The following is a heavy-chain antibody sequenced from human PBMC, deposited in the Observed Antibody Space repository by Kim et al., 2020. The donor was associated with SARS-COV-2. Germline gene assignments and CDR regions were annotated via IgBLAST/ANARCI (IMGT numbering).Heavy chain of an antibody. CDR3: ARGSYYYGSGSYRWGPDY. V-gene: IGHV3-33*05. CDR1: GFTFSSYG. D-gene: IGHD3-10*01. CDR2: ISYDGSNK. J-gene: IGHJ4*02. Sequence: GGSLRLSCVASGFTFSSYGMHWVRQAPGKGLEWVAVISYDGSNKYYADSVKGRFTISRDNSKNTLYLQMNSLRAEDTAVYYCARGSYYYGSGSYRWGPDYWGQGTLVTVSS.